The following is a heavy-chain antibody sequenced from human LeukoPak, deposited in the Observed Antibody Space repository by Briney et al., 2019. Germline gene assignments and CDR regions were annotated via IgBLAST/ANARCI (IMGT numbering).Heavy chain of an antibody. V-gene: IGHV5-51*01. CDR2: SYPGDSDT. Sequence: GEALQISCKCSDYSFSSYSIGWVRPMPGEGLEWMGISYPGDSDTRYSPTFQGQVTISADKSISTAYLQWSSLKGSDTAMYYCARPRDSGGWYFFDYWGQGTLVTVSS. D-gene: IGHD6-19*01. CDR3: ARPRDSGGWYFFDY. CDR1: DYSFSSYS. J-gene: IGHJ4*02.